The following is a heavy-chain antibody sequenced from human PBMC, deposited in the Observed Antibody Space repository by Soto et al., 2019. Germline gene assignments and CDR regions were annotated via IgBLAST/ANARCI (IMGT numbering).Heavy chain of an antibody. D-gene: IGHD4-17*01. CDR1: GFTFTDYA. Sequence: QVQLVESGGGVVQPGRSLTLSCAASGFTFTDYAVHWVRQAPGKGLEWVAIISYDGSNKYYADSVKGRFTISRDNSKNTLFLQINSLRPEDTAVYYCARRMRDYGGSDYWGQGTLVTVSS. J-gene: IGHJ4*02. CDR2: ISYDGSNK. V-gene: IGHV3-30-3*01. CDR3: ARRMRDYGGSDY.